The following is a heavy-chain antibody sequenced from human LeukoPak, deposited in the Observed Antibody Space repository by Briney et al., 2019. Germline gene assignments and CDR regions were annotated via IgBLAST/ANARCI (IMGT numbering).Heavy chain of an antibody. CDR1: GYTFSASF. V-gene: IGHV1-2*02. CDR2: VNANSVGT. J-gene: IGHJ4*02. D-gene: IGHD3-22*01. Sequence: APGKVSCKAFGYTFSASFMHAGREAPGHELECRGGVNANSVGTNNAQKFQGRVTMTRDTSISTAYMELSRLRSDDTAVYYCARDRFPISQASYYDSSGYYWGQGTLVTVSS. CDR3: ARDRFPISQASYYDSSGYY.